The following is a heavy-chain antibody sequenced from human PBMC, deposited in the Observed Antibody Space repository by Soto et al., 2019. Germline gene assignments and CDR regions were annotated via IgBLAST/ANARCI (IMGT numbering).Heavy chain of an antibody. J-gene: IGHJ3*02. Sequence: QVQLVQSGAEVKKPGSSVKVSCKASGGTFSSYAISWVRQAPGQGLEWMGGIIPIFGTANDAQKFQGRVTITADESTSTAYMELGSLRSEDTAVYYCARDKAFVVVVAATSEGAFDIWGQGTMVTVSS. CDR1: GGTFSSYA. V-gene: IGHV1-69*01. D-gene: IGHD2-15*01. CDR2: IIPIFGTA. CDR3: ARDKAFVVVVAATSEGAFDI.